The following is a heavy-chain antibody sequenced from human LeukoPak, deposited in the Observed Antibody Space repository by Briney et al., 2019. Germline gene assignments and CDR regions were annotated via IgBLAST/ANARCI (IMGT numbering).Heavy chain of an antibody. CDR3: ATGSFYCSTNTCPQYYYYMDV. D-gene: IGHD2-2*01. CDR2: VRYDGSDK. V-gene: IGHV3-30*02. CDR1: GFTFSGHG. J-gene: IGHJ6*03. Sequence: GGSVRLSCVASGFTFSGHGMHWVRQAPGKGLEWVAFVRYDGSDKYYAESVKGRFTISRDNSENTLYLQMSSLRDEDTAVYYCATGSFYCSTNTCPQYYYYMDVWGKGITVTVSS.